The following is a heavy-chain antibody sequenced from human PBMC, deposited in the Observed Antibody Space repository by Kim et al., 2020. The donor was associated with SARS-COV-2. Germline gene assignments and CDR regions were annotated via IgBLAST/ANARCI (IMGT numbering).Heavy chain of an antibody. CDR3: AKQTVVTPIPFDY. D-gene: IGHD2-21*02. Sequence: YADSVKGRFTISRDNSKNTLYLQMNSLRAEDTAVYYCAKQTVVTPIPFDYWGQGTLVTVSS. V-gene: IGHV3-23*01. J-gene: IGHJ4*02.